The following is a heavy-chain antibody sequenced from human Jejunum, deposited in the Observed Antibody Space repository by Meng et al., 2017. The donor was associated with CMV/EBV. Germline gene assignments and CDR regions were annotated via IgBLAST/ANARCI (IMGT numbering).Heavy chain of an antibody. Sequence: SGDSISSGYYFWSWIRQSPGKGLEWIGYIYHTGNAYYNPFLKSRITISVDMSKNQISLKLTSVTAADTAVYYCARAGGTASWFDPWGQGTLVTVSS. D-gene: IGHD1-14*01. CDR3: ARAGGTASWFDP. J-gene: IGHJ5*02. CDR2: IYHTGNA. V-gene: IGHV4-30-4*08. CDR1: GDSISSGYYF.